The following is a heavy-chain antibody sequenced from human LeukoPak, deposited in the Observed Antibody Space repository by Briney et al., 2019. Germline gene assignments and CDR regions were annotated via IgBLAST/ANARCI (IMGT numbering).Heavy chain of an antibody. J-gene: IGHJ3*02. CDR3: ARRTDFHHAFDI. Sequence: GGSLRLSCAASGFIFSTYAMHWVRQAPGKGLESVSGISGNGGSTYYANSVKGRFTISRDNPKKMLYLQMGSLRAEDMAVYYCARRTDFHHAFDIWGQGTMVTVSS. CDR2: ISGNGGST. CDR1: GFIFSTYA. V-gene: IGHV3-64*01. D-gene: IGHD3-3*01.